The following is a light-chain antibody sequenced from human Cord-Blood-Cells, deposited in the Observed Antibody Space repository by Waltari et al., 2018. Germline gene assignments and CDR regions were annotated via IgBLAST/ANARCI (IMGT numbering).Light chain of an antibody. CDR3: QAWDSSNWV. J-gene: IGLJ3*02. Sequence: SYELTQPPSVSVSPGQTASITCSGDKLGDKYACWYQQKPGQSPVLVIYQDSERPSGIPERFSGPNSGNTATLTISGTQAMDEADYYCQAWDSSNWVFGGGTKLTVL. CDR2: QDS. CDR1: KLGDKY. V-gene: IGLV3-1*01.